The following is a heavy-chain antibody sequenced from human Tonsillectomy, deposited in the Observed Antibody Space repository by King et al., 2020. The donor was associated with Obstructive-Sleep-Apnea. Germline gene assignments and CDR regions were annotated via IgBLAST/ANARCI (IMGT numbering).Heavy chain of an antibody. J-gene: IGHJ3*02. CDR1: GFTFDDYA. CDR2: FSWNNDKI. D-gene: IGHD4/OR15-4a*01. CDR3: AKESRIWVRTEGGGAFDI. Sequence: QLVQSGGGLVQPGRSLRLSCAASGFTFDDYAMHWVRQAPGRGLEWVSGFSWNNDKIGYADSVKGRFSISRDNAKNSLYLQMNSLRAEDTALYYCAKESRIWVRTEGGGAFDIWGQGTMVTVSS. V-gene: IGHV3-9*01.